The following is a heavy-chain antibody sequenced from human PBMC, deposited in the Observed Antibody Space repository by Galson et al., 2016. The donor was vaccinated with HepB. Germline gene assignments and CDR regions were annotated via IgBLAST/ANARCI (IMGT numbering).Heavy chain of an antibody. V-gene: IGHV3-30*18. J-gene: IGHJ6*02. CDR3: TKGNGDYVIRKGLDV. D-gene: IGHD4-17*01. CDR1: GFTFSAYG. Sequence: SLRLSCAASGFTFSAYGMHWVRQAPGKGLEWVAALSYDEKDTYYTESVKGRFTISRDIFKSILYLQMHSLGPDYTAGYYCTKGNGDYVIRKGLDVWGQGTTV. CDR2: LSYDEKDT.